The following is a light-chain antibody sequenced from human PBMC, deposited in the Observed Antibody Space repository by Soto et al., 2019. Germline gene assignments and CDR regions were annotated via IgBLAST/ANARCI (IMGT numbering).Light chain of an antibody. CDR3: QQYNNWTRT. CDR2: GAS. CDR1: EVISTS. Sequence: DIVITQSPVNLSLSPGERATLSCRASEVISTSLAWYQHQPGQSPRILIYGASTRETGIPARFSGSGSGTEFTLTISSLQSEDFAVYYCQQYNNWTRTFGQGTKVDIK. V-gene: IGKV3-15*01. J-gene: IGKJ1*01.